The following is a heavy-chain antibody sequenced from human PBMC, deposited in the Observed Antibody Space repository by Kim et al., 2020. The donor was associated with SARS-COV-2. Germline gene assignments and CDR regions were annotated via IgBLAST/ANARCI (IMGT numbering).Heavy chain of an antibody. J-gene: IGHJ5*02. Sequence: GGSLRLSCAASGFTVSSNYMSWVRQAPGKGLEWVSVIYSGGSTYYADSVKGRFTISRDNSKNTLYLQMNSLRAEDTAVYYCARELGGYSSSWNNWFDPWGQGTLVTVSS. CDR2: IYSGGST. D-gene: IGHD6-13*01. CDR3: ARELGGYSSSWNNWFDP. V-gene: IGHV3-66*02. CDR1: GFTVSSNY.